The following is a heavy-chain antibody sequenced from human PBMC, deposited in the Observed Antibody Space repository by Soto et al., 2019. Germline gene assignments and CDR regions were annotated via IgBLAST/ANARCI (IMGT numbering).Heavy chain of an antibody. J-gene: IGHJ5*02. Sequence: TSETLSLTCTVSGGTSSSYYWSWIRQPPGKGLEWIGYIYSSENTYYNPSLLSRVTISVDTSKNQFSLKLSSVTAADTAVYYCARHYRSHITIFGVVILNWFDPWGQGTLVTVSS. CDR3: ARHYRSHITIFGVVILNWFDP. V-gene: IGHV4-59*04. CDR2: IYSSENT. CDR1: GGTSSSYY. D-gene: IGHD3-3*01.